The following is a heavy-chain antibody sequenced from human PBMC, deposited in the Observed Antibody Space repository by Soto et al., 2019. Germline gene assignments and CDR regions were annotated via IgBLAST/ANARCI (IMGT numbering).Heavy chain of an antibody. V-gene: IGHV4-38-2*02. CDR1: GYSISSGPY. D-gene: IGHD6-19*01. CDR3: ARVHVMVVAGSTFDY. J-gene: IGHJ4*01. CDR2: IYHGGTT. Sequence: SETLSLTCSVSGYSISSGPYWAWIRQPRGKGPEWIASIYHGGTTFYNPSLKSRITISVDTSNNQFSLKLTSVTAADTAVYYCARVHVMVVAGSTFDYWGHGTLVTVSS.